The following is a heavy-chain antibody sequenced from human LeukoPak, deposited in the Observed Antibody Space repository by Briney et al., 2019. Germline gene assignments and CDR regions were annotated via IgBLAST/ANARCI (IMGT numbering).Heavy chain of an antibody. D-gene: IGHD6-19*01. CDR2: ISGSGGST. V-gene: IGHV3-23*01. J-gene: IGHJ4*02. CDR3: AKAPKYSSGWYDVDY. CDR1: GFTFSSYG. Sequence: GGTLRLSCAASGFTFSSYGMSWVRQAPGKGLEWASAISGSGGSTYYADSVKGRFTISRDNSKNTLYLQMNSLRAEDTAVYYCAKAPKYSSGWYDVDYWGQGTLVTVSS.